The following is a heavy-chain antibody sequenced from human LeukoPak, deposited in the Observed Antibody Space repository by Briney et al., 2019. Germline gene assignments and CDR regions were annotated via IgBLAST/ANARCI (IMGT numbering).Heavy chain of an antibody. CDR1: GFTFSSYN. D-gene: IGHD3-22*01. Sequence: GGPLRLSCAASGFTFSSYNMNWVRQAPGKGLEWVSSISRTSSYIYYADSVKGRFTISRDNAQNSLYLQMNSLRAEDTALYYCAKDIGGFYYDSSGYPNWGQGTLVTVSS. V-gene: IGHV3-21*04. CDR2: ISRTSSYI. CDR3: AKDIGGFYYDSSGYPN. J-gene: IGHJ4*02.